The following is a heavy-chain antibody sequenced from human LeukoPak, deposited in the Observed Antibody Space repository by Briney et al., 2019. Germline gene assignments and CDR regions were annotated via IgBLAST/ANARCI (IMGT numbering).Heavy chain of an antibody. Sequence: ASVKVSCKASGYTFSGYYMHWVRQAPGQGLEWMGWISAYNGNTNYAQKLQGRVTMTTDTSTSTAYMELRSLRSDDTAVYYCARRGSGREIWSLYYYMDVWGKGTTVTVSS. CDR1: GYTFSGYY. J-gene: IGHJ6*03. CDR3: ARRGSGREIWSLYYYMDV. V-gene: IGHV1-18*04. CDR2: ISAYNGNT. D-gene: IGHD6-19*01.